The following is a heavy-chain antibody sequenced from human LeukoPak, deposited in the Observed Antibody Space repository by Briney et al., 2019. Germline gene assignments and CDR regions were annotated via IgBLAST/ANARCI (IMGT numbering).Heavy chain of an antibody. V-gene: IGHV1-24*01. CDR3: ALVGASDW. D-gene: IGHD1-26*01. CDR1: GHTLTKIS. J-gene: IGHJ4*02. Sequence: GASVKVSCKVSGHTLTKISLLWVRQAPGKGLEWMGGFAPEDGESIHAEKFRGRVTMTEDTSTDTAYMELSSLRSEDTAVYYCALVGASDWWGQGTLVTVSS. CDR2: FAPEDGES.